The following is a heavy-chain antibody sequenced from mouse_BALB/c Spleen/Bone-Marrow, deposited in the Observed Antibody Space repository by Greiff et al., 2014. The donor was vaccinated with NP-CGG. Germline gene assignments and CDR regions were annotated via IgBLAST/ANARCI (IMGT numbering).Heavy chain of an antibody. Sequence: EVQLVESGGGLVKPGGSLKLSCAASGFTFSDFYMFWFRQTPEKKLEWVATISNGGTYTYYPDSVKGRFTISRDSAKNNLYLQMSSLESEDTVMYYCARSGERYGAMDYWGQGTSVTVTS. J-gene: IGHJ4*01. CDR1: GFTFSDFY. CDR2: ISNGGTYT. D-gene: IGHD1-1*02. V-gene: IGHV5-4*02. CDR3: ARSGERYGAMDY.